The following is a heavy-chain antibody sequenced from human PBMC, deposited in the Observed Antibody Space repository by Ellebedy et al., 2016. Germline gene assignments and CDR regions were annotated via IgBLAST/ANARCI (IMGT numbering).Heavy chain of an antibody. V-gene: IGHV4-39*07. CDR3: ARDHYGSLDV. J-gene: IGHJ6*02. Sequence: GSLRLSXTVSGVTISSSSYYWGWIRQPPGKGLEWIGSINYSGNTYYSPFLKSRVTISVDTSKNQFSLRLTSVTSADTAVYYCARDHYGSLDVWGPGTTVTVS. CDR1: GVTISSSSYY. D-gene: IGHD3-10*01. CDR2: INYSGNT.